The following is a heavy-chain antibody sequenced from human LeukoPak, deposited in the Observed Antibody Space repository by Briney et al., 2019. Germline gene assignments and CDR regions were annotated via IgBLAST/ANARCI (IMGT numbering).Heavy chain of an antibody. J-gene: IGHJ3*02. Sequence: SETLSLTCTVSGGSISSYYWSWIRQPPGKGLEWIGYIYYSGSTNYNPSLKSRVTISVDTSKNQFSLKLSSVTAADTAVYYCARYYHADYAFDIWGQGTLVTVSS. CDR1: GGSISSYY. CDR2: IYYSGST. CDR3: ARYYHADYAFDI. V-gene: IGHV4-59*01. D-gene: IGHD4-17*01.